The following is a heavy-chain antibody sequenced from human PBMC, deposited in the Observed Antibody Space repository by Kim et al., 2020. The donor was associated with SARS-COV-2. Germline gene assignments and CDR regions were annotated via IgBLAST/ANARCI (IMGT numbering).Heavy chain of an antibody. J-gene: IGHJ5*02. CDR2: ISGSGGST. V-gene: IGHV3-23*01. Sequence: GGSLRLSCAASGFTFSSYAMSWVRQAPGKGLEWVSAISGSGGSTYYADSVKGRFTISRDNSKNTLYLQMNSLRAEDTAVYYCAKDLRITMVREGITWGQGTLVTVSS. CDR1: GFTFSSYA. CDR3: AKDLRITMVREGIT. D-gene: IGHD3-10*01.